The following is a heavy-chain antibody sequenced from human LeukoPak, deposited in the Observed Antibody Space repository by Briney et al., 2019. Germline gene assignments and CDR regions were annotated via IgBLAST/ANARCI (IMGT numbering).Heavy chain of an antibody. V-gene: IGHV4-30-2*01. D-gene: IGHD2-2*02. CDR1: GGSISSGGYS. J-gene: IGHJ6*02. Sequence: SQTLSLTCAVSGGSISSGGYSWSWIRQPPGKGLEWIGYIYHSGSTYYNPSLKSRVTISVDRSENQFSLKLSSVTAADTAVYYCARGRYCSSTSCYRVGYYYYGMDVWGQGTTVTVSS. CDR3: ARGRYCSSTSCYRVGYYYYGMDV. CDR2: IYHSGST.